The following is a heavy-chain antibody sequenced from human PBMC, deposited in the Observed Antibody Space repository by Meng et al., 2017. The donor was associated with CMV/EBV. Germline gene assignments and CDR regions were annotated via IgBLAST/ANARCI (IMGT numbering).Heavy chain of an antibody. CDR2: ISSSSSYI. V-gene: IGHV3-21*01. J-gene: IGHJ4*02. CDR1: GFTFSSYS. D-gene: IGHD3-3*01. Sequence: GSLKISCAASGFTFSSYSMNWVRQAPGKGLEWVSSISSSSSYIYYADSVKGRFTISRDNAKNSLYLQMNSLRAEDTAVYYCASWGYDFWSGYPTSEYWGQGTLVTVSS. CDR3: ASWGYDFWSGYPTSEY.